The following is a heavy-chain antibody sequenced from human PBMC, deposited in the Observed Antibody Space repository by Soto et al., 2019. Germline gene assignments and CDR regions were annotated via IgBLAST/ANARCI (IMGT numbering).Heavy chain of an antibody. D-gene: IGHD6-6*01. Sequence: PSETLSLTCTVSGGSISSSSYYWGSIRQPPGKGLEWIGSIYYSGSTYYNPSLKSLVTISVDTSKNQFSLKLSSGTAADTAVYYCASDQFSRGAAPGYWGQGTLVTVS. V-gene: IGHV4-39*01. J-gene: IGHJ4*02. CDR2: IYYSGST. CDR3: ASDQFSRGAAPGY. CDR1: GGSISSSSYY.